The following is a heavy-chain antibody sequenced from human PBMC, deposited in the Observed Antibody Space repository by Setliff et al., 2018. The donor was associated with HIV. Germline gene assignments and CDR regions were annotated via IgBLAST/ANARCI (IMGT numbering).Heavy chain of an antibody. V-gene: IGHV4-61*02. J-gene: IGHJ4*02. CDR2: IYTSGST. Sequence: SETLSLTCTVSGGSISSGSYYWSWIRQPAGKGLEWIGRIYTSGSTNYNPSLKSRVTISVDTSKNQFSLKLRSVTAADTAVYHCARHVILLWFGEEGYFDYWGQETLVTVSS. D-gene: IGHD3-10*01. CDR1: GGSISSGSYY. CDR3: ARHVILLWFGEEGYFDY.